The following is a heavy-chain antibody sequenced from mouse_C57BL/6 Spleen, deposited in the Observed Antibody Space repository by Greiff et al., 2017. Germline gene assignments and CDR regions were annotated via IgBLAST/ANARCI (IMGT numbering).Heavy chain of an antibody. CDR2: IDPSDSYT. Sequence: QVQLQQPGAELVMPGASVKLSCKASGYTFTSYWMHWVKQRPGQGLEWIGEIDPSDSYTNYNQKFKGKSTLTVDKSSSTAYMQLSSLTSEDSAVYYCAKSNYCSFAYWGQVTLVTVSA. CDR1: GYTFTSYW. V-gene: IGHV1-69*01. D-gene: IGHD2-5*01. J-gene: IGHJ3*01. CDR3: AKSNYCSFAY.